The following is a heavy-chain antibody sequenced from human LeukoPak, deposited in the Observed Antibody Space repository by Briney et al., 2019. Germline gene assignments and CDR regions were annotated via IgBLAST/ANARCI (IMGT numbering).Heavy chain of an antibody. D-gene: IGHD6-6*01. V-gene: IGHV3-21*06. Sequence: GGSLRLSCAASEFVFSTYYMHWVRQAPGKGLEWVSSIRGESDYIYYRDSVKGRFTISRDNAKNSLYLQMNRLRVEDTAVYYCARSSYSSSSSVWGQGTMVTVSS. CDR2: IRGESDYI. J-gene: IGHJ3*01. CDR1: EFVFSTYY. CDR3: ARSSYSSSSSV.